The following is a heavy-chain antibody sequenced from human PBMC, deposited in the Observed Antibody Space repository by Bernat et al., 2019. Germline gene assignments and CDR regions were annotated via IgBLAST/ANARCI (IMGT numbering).Heavy chain of an antibody. CDR2: ISYDGSNK. V-gene: IGHV3-30*18. CDR1: GFTFSSYG. Sequence: QVQLMESGGGVVQPGRSLRLSCAASGFTFSSYGMHWVRQAPGKGLEWVAVISYDGSNKYYADSVKGRFTISRDNSKNTLYLQVNSLRAEDTAVYYCAKDHVDYSVLKGVDYWSQGTLVTVSS. D-gene: IGHD5/OR15-5a*01. CDR3: AKDHVDYSVLKGVDY. J-gene: IGHJ4*02.